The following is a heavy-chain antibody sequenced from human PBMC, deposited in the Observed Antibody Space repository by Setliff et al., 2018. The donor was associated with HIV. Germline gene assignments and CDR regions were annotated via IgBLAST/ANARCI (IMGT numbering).Heavy chain of an antibody. Sequence: GGTLRLSCAASGFTFSTYTMIWIRQAPGQGLEWVSYISTSSATKSYADSVKGRFTVSRDNSKYTLYLQMNSLRVEDTAVYYCAKDKGSSGWSAWGQGTLVTVSS. V-gene: IGHV3-23*01. D-gene: IGHD6-19*01. CDR3: AKDKGSSGWSA. J-gene: IGHJ5*02. CDR2: ISTSSATK. CDR1: GFTFSTYT.